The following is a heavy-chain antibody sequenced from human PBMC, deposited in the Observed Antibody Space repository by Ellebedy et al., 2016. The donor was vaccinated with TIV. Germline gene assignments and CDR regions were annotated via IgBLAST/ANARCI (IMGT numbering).Heavy chain of an antibody. J-gene: IGHJ4*02. CDR2: IKSKTDGGTT. CDR3: AKTPDY. V-gene: IGHV3-15*01. CDR1: GFTFSNAW. Sequence: GESLKISXAASGFTFSNAWMSWVRQAPGKGLEWVGRIKSKTDGGTTDYAAPVKGRFTISRDDSKNTLYLQMNSLRAEDTAVYYCAKTPDYWGQGTLVTVSS.